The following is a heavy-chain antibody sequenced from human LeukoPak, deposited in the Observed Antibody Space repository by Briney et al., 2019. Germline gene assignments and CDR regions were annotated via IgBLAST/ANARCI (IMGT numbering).Heavy chain of an antibody. J-gene: IGHJ4*02. CDR2: IYHSGST. CDR1: GGSISSSNW. Sequence: SETLSLTCAVSGGSISSSNWWSWVRQPPGKGLEWIGEIYHSGSTNYNPSLKSRVAISVDKSKNQFSLRLSSVTAADTAVYYCARHDYGDYEGVFDYWGQGTLVTVSS. D-gene: IGHD4-17*01. CDR3: ARHDYGDYEGVFDY. V-gene: IGHV4-4*02.